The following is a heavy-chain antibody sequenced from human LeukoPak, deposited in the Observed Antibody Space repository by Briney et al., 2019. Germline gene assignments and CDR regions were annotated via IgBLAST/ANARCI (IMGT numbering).Heavy chain of an antibody. CDR2: IGSRSTSI. V-gene: IGHV3-21*01. D-gene: IGHD6-25*01. J-gene: IGHJ3*02. CDR1: GFIFSNNA. CDR3: ARESSESFDI. Sequence: PGGSLRLSCAASGFIFSNNAMNWVRQAPGKGLEWVSSIGSRSTSIYYADSVKGRFTISRDNAKNSLYLQMNSLRAEDTAVYYCARESSESFDIWGQGTMVTVSS.